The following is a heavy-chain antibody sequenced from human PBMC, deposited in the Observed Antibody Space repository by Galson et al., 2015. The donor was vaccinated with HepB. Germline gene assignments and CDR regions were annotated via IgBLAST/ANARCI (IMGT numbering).Heavy chain of an antibody. CDR2: FDPEDGET. V-gene: IGHV1-24*01. CDR3: ATEQGAEYGQLWFGELIYYNRWFDP. J-gene: IGHJ5*02. CDR1: GYTLTELS. Sequence: SVKVSCKVSGYTLTELSMHWVRQAPGKGLEWMGGFDPEDGETIYAQKFQGRVTMTEDTSTDTAYMELSSLRSEDTAVYYCATEQGAEYGQLWFGELIYYNRWFDPWGQGTLVTVSS. D-gene: IGHD3-10*01.